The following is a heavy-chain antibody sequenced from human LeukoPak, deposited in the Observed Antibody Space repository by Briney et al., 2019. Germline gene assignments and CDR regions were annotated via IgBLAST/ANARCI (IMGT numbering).Heavy chain of an antibody. CDR3: ARISSVLRFLEWSNPGAFDI. Sequence: SETLSLTCTVSGGSISSYYWSWIRQPPGKGLEWIGYIYYSGNTNYNPSLKSRVTISVDTSKNQFSLKLSSVTAADTAVYYCARISSVLRFLEWSNPGAFDIWGQGTMVTVSS. J-gene: IGHJ3*02. CDR1: GGSISSYY. D-gene: IGHD3-3*01. V-gene: IGHV4-59*08. CDR2: IYYSGNT.